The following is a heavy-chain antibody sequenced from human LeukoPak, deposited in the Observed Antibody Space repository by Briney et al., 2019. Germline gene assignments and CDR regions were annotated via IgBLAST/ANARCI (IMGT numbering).Heavy chain of an antibody. D-gene: IGHD1-26*01. J-gene: IGHJ4*02. CDR1: GFTFSSYA. Sequence: GGSLRLSCAASGFTFSSYAMHWVRQAPGKGLEWVAVISYDGSNKYCADSVKGRFTISRDNSQNTLYLQMNSLRAEDTAVYYCAKGLGGGATTGTFDYWGQGTLVTVSS. CDR2: ISYDGSNK. CDR3: AKGLGGGATTGTFDY. V-gene: IGHV3-30*18.